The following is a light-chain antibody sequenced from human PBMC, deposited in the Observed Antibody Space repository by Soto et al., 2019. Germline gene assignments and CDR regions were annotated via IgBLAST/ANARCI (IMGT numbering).Light chain of an antibody. CDR3: LAWDGGLSAVV. Sequence: QSVLTQPPSVSAAPGQTVTISCSGSSSNIGNNLVSWYQHLPVTAPRLLIYDNNKRPSGIPDRFSGSKSGTSATLGITGLQTGDEADYYCLAWDGGLSAVVFGGGTKVTVL. J-gene: IGLJ3*02. CDR1: SSNIGNNL. CDR2: DNN. V-gene: IGLV1-51*01.